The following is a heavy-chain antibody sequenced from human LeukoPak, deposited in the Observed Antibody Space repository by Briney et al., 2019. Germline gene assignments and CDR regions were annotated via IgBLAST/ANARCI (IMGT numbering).Heavy chain of an antibody. D-gene: IGHD3-9*01. CDR3: ARLLDYDILTGYSGY. Sequence: KPSETLSLTCTVSGGSISSSSYYWGWIRQPPGKGLEWIGSIYYSGSTYYNPSLKSRVTISVDTSKNQFSLKLSSVTAADTAVYYCARLLDYDILTGYSGYWGQGTLVTVSS. J-gene: IGHJ4*02. CDR2: IYYSGST. CDR1: GGSISSSSYY. V-gene: IGHV4-39*01.